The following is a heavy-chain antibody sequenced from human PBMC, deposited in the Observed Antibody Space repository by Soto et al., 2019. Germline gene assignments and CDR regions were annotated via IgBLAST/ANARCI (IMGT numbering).Heavy chain of an antibody. Sequence: PGGSLRLSCAASGFTFSSYGMHWVRQAPGKGLEWVAVIWYDGSNKYYADSVKGRFTISRDNSKNTLYLQMNSLRAEDTAVYYCARELIQLWSPYYFDYWGQGTLVTVSS. CDR3: ARELIQLWSPYYFDY. D-gene: IGHD5-18*01. CDR1: GFTFSSYG. J-gene: IGHJ4*02. CDR2: IWYDGSNK. V-gene: IGHV3-33*01.